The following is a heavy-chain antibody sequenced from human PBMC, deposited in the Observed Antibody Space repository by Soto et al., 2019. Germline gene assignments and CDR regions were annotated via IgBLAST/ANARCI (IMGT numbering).Heavy chain of an antibody. CDR2: IYYSGST. D-gene: IGHD2-2*02. V-gene: IGHV4-59*01. CDR1: GGSISSYY. J-gene: IGHJ6*03. Sequence: SETLSLTCTVSGGSISSYYWSWIRQPPGKGLEWIGYIYYSGSTNYNPSLKSRVTISVDTSKNQFSLKLSSVTAADTAVYYCAGGPADIVVVPAAISYYYYMDVWGKGTTVTVSS. CDR3: AGGPADIVVVPAAISYYYYMDV.